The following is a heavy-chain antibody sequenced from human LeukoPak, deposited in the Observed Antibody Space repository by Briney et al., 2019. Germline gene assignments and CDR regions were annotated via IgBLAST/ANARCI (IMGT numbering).Heavy chain of an antibody. D-gene: IGHD5-18*01. CDR3: ARRGYSYGYGMSL. CDR2: INPNSGGT. CDR1: GYTFTGDY. V-gene: IGHV1-2*06. J-gene: IGHJ4*02. Sequence: ASVKVSCKASGYTFTGDYMHWVRQAPGQGLEWMGRINPNSGGTNYAQKFQGRVTMTRDTSISTAYMELSRLRSDDTAVYYCARRGYSYGYGMSLWGQGTLVTVSS.